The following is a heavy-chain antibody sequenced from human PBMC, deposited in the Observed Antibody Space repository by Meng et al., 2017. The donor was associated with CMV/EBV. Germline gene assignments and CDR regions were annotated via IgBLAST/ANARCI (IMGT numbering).Heavy chain of an antibody. CDR1: GGPISSSSYY. J-gene: IGHJ4*02. CDR2: IYYSGST. D-gene: IGHD7-27*01. V-gene: IGHV4-39*01. CDR3: ARHLELGLFDY. Sequence: GSLRLSCTVSGGPISSSSYYWGWIRQPPGKGLEWIGSIYYSGSTYYNPSLKSRVTISVDTSKNQFSLKLSSVTAADTAVYYCARHLELGLFDYWGQGTLVTVSS.